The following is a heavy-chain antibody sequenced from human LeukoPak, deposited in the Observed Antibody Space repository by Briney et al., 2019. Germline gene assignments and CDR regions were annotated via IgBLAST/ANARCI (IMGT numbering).Heavy chain of an antibody. CDR2: IYSIGST. V-gene: IGHV4-31*02. J-gene: IGHJ5*02. D-gene: IGHD6-6*01. Sequence: SETLSLTCSVSGETVSSVAYYWSWIRQHPGKGLEWIGNIYSIGSTYYNPTLRSRLTISVDTSNNQFSLKMTSVTAADMAVYYCARGGVAARLMYGFQNWFDPWGQGTLVTVSS. CDR1: GETVSSVAYY. CDR3: ARGGVAARLMYGFQNWFDP.